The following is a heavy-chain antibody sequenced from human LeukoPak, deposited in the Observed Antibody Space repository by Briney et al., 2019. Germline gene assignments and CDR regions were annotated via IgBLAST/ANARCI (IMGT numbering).Heavy chain of an antibody. V-gene: IGHV3-21*01. D-gene: IGHD4-23*01. Sequence: GGSLRLSCAASGFTFSSYSMNWVRQAPGKGLEWVSSISSSSSYIYYADSVKGRFTISRDNAKNSLYLQMNSLRAEDTAVYYCANSVVRAPTVVTPLGYYYYMDVWGKGTTVTVSS. J-gene: IGHJ6*03. CDR3: ANSVVRAPTVVTPLGYYYYMDV. CDR2: ISSSSSYI. CDR1: GFTFSSYS.